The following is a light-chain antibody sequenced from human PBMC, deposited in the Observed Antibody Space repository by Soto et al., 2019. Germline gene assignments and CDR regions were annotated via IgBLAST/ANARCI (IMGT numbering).Light chain of an antibody. J-gene: IGKJ1*01. CDR3: QKYGSPPWT. Sequence: EIVFTQSPCTLSLSPGERAAISSRPVQSVSSSYLAWYQQEPGQAPRPLIYGASSRAIGIPDRFSGSVSGTDFTLTISRLEPEDVAVYYCQKYGSPPWTYGQETKVDIK. V-gene: IGKV3-20*01. CDR1: QSVSSSY. CDR2: GAS.